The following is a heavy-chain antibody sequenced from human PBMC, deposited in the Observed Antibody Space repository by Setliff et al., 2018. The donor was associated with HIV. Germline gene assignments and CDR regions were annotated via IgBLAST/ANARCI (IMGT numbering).Heavy chain of an antibody. D-gene: IGHD2-8*02. CDR2: IKQDGSEK. Sequence: GGSLRLSCAASGFTFSTYWMSWVRQAPGKGLEWVANIKQDGSEKYYVDSVKGRFTISRDNAKNSLYPQMNSLRAGDTAVYYCASVLRYLDWVWRNDFDYWGQGTLVTVSS. V-gene: IGHV3-7*01. CDR1: GFTFSTYW. J-gene: IGHJ4*02. CDR3: ASVLRYLDWVWRNDFDY.